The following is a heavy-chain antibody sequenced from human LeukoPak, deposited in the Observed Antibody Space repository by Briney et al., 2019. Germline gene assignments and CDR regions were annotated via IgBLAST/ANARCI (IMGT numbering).Heavy chain of an antibody. CDR1: GGTFSSYA. CDR2: IITIFGTA. CDR3: ARDQYYDFWSGALGEVYNWFDP. D-gene: IGHD3-3*01. Sequence: ASVKVSCKASGGTFSSYAISWVRQAPGQGLEWMGGIITIFGTANYAQKFQGSVTITADESTSTAYMELSSLRSEDTAVYYCARDQYYDFWSGALGEVYNWFDPWGQGTLVTVSS. J-gene: IGHJ5*02. V-gene: IGHV1-69*01.